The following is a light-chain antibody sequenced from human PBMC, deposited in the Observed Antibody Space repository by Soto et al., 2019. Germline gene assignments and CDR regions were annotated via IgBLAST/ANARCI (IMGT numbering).Light chain of an antibody. CDR3: QQTYSTPPT. CDR2: AAS. CDR1: QNIDRY. J-gene: IGKJ1*01. Sequence: DIQATQSPSSLSASVGDRFTITCRASQNIDRYLNWYQQKPGKAPKFLISAASTLQSGVPSRFSGSGSGTDFTLTVSSLQPEDFATYYCQQTYSTPPTFGQGTKVDI. V-gene: IGKV1-39*01.